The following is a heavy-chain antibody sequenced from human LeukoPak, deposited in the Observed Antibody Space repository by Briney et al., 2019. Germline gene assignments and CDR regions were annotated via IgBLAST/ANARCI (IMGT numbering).Heavy chain of an antibody. J-gene: IGHJ5*02. D-gene: IGHD3-10*01. CDR3: AREGTSGTNWFDR. V-gene: IGHV4-38-2*02. CDR2: IYHSGST. CDR1: DYSIISDYY. Sequence: SETLSLTCGVSDYSIISDYYWGWIRQPPGKGLEWIGSIYHSGSTYYNPSLKSRVTISVDTSKNQFSLKLTSVTAADTAVYYCAREGTSGTNWFDRWVQATLVTVPS.